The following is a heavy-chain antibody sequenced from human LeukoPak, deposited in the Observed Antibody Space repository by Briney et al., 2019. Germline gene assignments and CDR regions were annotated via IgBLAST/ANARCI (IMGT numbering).Heavy chain of an antibody. CDR1: GYTFTSYG. D-gene: IGHD6-19*01. Sequence: ASVKVSCKASGYTFTSYGISWVRPAPGQGLEWMGWINPNSGGTNCAQKFQGRVTMTRDTSISTAYMELRSLRSDDTAVYYCAREAVAGSFDYWGQGTLVTVSS. J-gene: IGHJ4*02. V-gene: IGHV1-2*02. CDR2: INPNSGGT. CDR3: AREAVAGSFDY.